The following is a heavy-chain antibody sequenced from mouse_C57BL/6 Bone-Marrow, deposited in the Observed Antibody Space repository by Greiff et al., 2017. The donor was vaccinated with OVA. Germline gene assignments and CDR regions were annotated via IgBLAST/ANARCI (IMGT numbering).Heavy chain of an antibody. CDR2: IDPSASET. CDR3: ARKKGPYDYDDSHYYAMDY. CDR1: GYTFTSYW. J-gene: IGHJ4*01. Sequence: VQLQQPGAELVRPGSSVKLSCKASGYTFTSYWMHWVKQRPIQGLEWIGNIDPSASETHSNQKFKDKATLTVDKSSSTAYMQLSSLTSEDSAVYYCARKKGPYDYDDSHYYAMDYWGQGTSVTVSS. V-gene: IGHV1-52*01. D-gene: IGHD2-4*01.